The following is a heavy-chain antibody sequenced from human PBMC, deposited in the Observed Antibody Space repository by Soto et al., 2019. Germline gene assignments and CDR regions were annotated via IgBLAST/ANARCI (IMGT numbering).Heavy chain of an antibody. J-gene: IGHJ5*02. CDR2: IIPIFGTA. CDR1: GGTFSSYA. CDR3: ARGSWEYQLPYNWFDP. Sequence: QVQLVQSGAEVKKPGSSVKVSCKASGGTFSSYAISWVRQAPGQGLEWMGGIIPIFGTANYAQKFQGRVTITADESTSTADMELSSLRSEDTAVYYCARGSWEYQLPYNWFDPWGQGTLVTVSS. V-gene: IGHV1-69*01. D-gene: IGHD2-2*01.